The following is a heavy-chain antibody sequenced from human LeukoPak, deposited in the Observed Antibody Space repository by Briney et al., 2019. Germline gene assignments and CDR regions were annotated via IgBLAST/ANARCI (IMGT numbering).Heavy chain of an antibody. CDR2: IYYSGST. J-gene: IGHJ5*02. V-gene: IGHV4-39*01. CDR1: GGSFSGYY. CDR3: ARHGTTQRVIRP. Sequence: SETLSLTCAVYGGSFSGYYWGWIRQPPGKGLEWIGSIYYSGSTYYNPSLKSRVTISVDTSKNQFSLKLSSVTAADTAVYYCARHGTTQRVIRPWGQGTLVTVSS. D-gene: IGHD1-7*01.